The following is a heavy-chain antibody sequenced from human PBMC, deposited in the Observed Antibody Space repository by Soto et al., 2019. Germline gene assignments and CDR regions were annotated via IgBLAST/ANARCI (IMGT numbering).Heavy chain of an antibody. J-gene: IGHJ4*02. D-gene: IGHD2-21*02. Sequence: QVQLVQSGAEVKKPGSSVKVSCKASGGTFSSYAISWVRQAPGQGLEWMGGIIPIFGTANYAQKFQGRVTITADESTSTAYMELSSLRSEDTAVYYCARAGRGYCGGDCYSGLLYFDYWGQGTLVTVSS. V-gene: IGHV1-69*01. CDR2: IIPIFGTA. CDR3: ARAGRGYCGGDCYSGLLYFDY. CDR1: GGTFSSYA.